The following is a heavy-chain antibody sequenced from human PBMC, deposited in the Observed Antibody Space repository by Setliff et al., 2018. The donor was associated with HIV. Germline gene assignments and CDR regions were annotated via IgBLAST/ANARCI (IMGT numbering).Heavy chain of an antibody. V-gene: IGHV3-48*01. Sequence: GGSLRLSCATSGFTFPNYGLNWVRQAPGKGLEWVSHISGTDNTIYYADSVKGRFTTSRDNSKNTLYLQMNSLRAEDTAVYYCARGVAAAGTDYWGQGTLVTVSS. D-gene: IGHD6-13*01. CDR2: ISGTDNTI. CDR3: ARGVAAAGTDY. CDR1: GFTFPNYG. J-gene: IGHJ4*02.